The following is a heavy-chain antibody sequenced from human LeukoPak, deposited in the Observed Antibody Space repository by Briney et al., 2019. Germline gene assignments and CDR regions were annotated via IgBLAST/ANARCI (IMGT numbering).Heavy chain of an antibody. CDR1: GYSFTSYW. V-gene: IGHV5-51*01. Sequence: GESLKISCKGSGYSFTSYWIGWVCQMPGKGLEWMGIIYPGDSDTRYSPSFQGQVTISADKSISTAYLQWSSLKASDTAMYYCARQMDPGPAADYYYGMDIWGQGTTVTVSS. D-gene: IGHD2-2*01. CDR2: IYPGDSDT. CDR3: ARQMDPGPAADYYYGMDI. J-gene: IGHJ6*02.